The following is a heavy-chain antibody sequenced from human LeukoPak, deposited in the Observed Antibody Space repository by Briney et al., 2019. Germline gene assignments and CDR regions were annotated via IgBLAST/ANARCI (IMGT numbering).Heavy chain of an antibody. CDR1: GFIFSSYG. J-gene: IGHJ4*02. D-gene: IGHD6-13*01. V-gene: IGHV3-33*01. Sequence: GGSLRLSCAASGFIFSSYGMHWLRQAPGKGLKWVAVIWYDGSNKCYADSVKGRFTISRDNSKNTLYLQMNSLRGEDTAVYYCARGSYTSSWYGVFDYWGQGTLVTVSS. CDR3: ARGSYTSSWYGVFDY. CDR2: IWYDGSNK.